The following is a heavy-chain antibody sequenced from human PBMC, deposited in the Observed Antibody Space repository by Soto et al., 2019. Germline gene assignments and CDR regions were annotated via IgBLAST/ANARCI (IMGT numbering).Heavy chain of an antibody. CDR3: ARDAVPYNGRWDWFDP. CDR2: IGGVGGDT. V-gene: IGHV3-23*01. CDR1: GFTFSDYA. Sequence: DVQLSESGGGLVQPGGSLKLYCAASGFTFSDYAMNWVRQAPGKGLEWVSAIGGVGGDTYYAASVKGRFTVSRDNSKNTLYLQMNNLRAEDTAVYYCARDAVPYNGRWDWFDPWGQGTLVTVSS. J-gene: IGHJ5*02. D-gene: IGHD1-20*01.